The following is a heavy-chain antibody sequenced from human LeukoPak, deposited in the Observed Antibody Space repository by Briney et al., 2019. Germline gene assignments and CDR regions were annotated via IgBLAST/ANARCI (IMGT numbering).Heavy chain of an antibody. CDR3: AKWSVPAAMFRPYYFDY. CDR1: GFTFSSYA. D-gene: IGHD2-2*01. V-gene: IGHV3-23*01. CDR2: ISGSGGST. J-gene: IGHJ4*02. Sequence: QPGGSLRLSCAAPGFTFSSYAMSWVRQAPGKGLEWVSGISGSGGSTYYADSVKGRFTISRDNSKNTLYLQMNSLRAEDTAVYYCAKWSVPAAMFRPYYFDYWGQGTLVTVSS.